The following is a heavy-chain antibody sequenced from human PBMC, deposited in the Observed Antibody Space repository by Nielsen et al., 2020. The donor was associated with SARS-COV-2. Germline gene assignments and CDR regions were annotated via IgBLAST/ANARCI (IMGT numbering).Heavy chain of an antibody. V-gene: IGHV3-30*18. CDR2: ISYDGSNK. J-gene: IGHJ6*02. Sequence: GESLKISCAASGFTFSSYGMHWVRQAPGKGLEWVAVISYDGSNKYYADSVKGRFTISRDNPKNTLYLQMNSLRAEDTAVYYCAKAYSGSYHYYYYGMDVWGQGTTVTVSS. CDR1: GFTFSSYG. CDR3: AKAYSGSYHYYYYGMDV. D-gene: IGHD1-26*01.